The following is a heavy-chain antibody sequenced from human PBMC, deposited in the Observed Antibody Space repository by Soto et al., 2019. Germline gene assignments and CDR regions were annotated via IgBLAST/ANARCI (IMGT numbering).Heavy chain of an antibody. V-gene: IGHV4-38-2*01. CDR1: GYSISSGYY. CDR3: ARAGHSSSSEGANWFDP. CDR2: LYHSGST. D-gene: IGHD6-6*01. J-gene: IGHJ5*02. Sequence: SETLSLTCAVSGYSISSGYYWGWIRQPTGKGLEWVVSLYHSGSTYYNPSLKSRVTISIDTSKNQFSLKLSSVTAADTAVYYCARAGHSSSSEGANWFDPWGQGTLVTVSS.